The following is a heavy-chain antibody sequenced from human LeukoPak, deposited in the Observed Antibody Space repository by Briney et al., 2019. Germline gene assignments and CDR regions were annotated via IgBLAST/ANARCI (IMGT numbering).Heavy chain of an antibody. CDR3: AKAHYSVAAAGMSDD. CDR2: ISAYNGNT. CDR1: GYTFTSYG. J-gene: IGHJ4*02. D-gene: IGHD6-13*01. Sequence: ASVKVSCKASGYTFTSYGINWARQAPGQGLEWMGWISAYNGNTNYAQKVQGRVTMTTDTSTSTAYMELRSLRSDDTAVYYCAKAHYSVAAAGMSDDWGQGTLVTVSS. V-gene: IGHV1-18*01.